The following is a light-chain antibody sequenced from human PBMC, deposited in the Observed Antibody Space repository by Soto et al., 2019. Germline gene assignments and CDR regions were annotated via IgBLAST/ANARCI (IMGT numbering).Light chain of an antibody. J-gene: IGKJ2*01. CDR2: GAS. CDR1: QSVSSNY. CDR3: QQYGRSPPFT. Sequence: IVLTQSPGTLSLSPGEGATLSCRASQSVSSNYIAWYQQKLGQAPRLLIYGASSRATGIPDRFSGSGSGTDFTLTISRLEPEDFAVYFCQQYGRSPPFTFGQGTKVEIK. V-gene: IGKV3-20*01.